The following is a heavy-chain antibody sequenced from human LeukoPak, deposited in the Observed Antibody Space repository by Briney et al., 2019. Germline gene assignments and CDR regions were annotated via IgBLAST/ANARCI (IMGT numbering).Heavy chain of an antibody. CDR2: IRHGGST. V-gene: IGHV4-34*01. CDR1: GETFNDQY. D-gene: IGHD3-10*01. J-gene: IGHJ4*02. Sequence: PSETLSLTCAVFGETFNDQYWSWIRQPPGKALEWIGEIRHGGSTNYHPSFKSRLTTSVDTSRNQFSLNLRSVTAADTAVYYCGRGEVRGVIDHWGQGTLVTVSS. CDR3: GRGEVRGVIDH.